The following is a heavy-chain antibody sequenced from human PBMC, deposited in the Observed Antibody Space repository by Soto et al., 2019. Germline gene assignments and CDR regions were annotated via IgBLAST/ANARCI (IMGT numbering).Heavy chain of an antibody. J-gene: IGHJ4*02. Sequence: GGSLRLSCAASGFTFSSYAMSWVRQAPGKGLEWVSAISGSGGSTYYADSVKGRFTISRDNSKNTLYLQMNSLRAEDTAVYYCAKDQRGSLYYDILTGPRIFDYWGQGTLVTVSS. D-gene: IGHD3-9*01. CDR2: ISGSGGST. CDR1: GFTFSSYA. V-gene: IGHV3-23*01. CDR3: AKDQRGSLYYDILTGPRIFDY.